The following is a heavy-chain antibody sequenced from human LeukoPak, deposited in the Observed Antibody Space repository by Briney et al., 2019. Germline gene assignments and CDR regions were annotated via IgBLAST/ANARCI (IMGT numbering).Heavy chain of an antibody. CDR2: ITSGGSSI. Sequence: GESLRLSCAASGFTFSRHNMNWVRQAPGKGLEWVSSITSGGSSIFYADSVRGRLTMSRDKAKNTLYLQMDSLRVEDKAVYYWGGYSGTYRDYWGQGTLVTVSS. CDR1: GFTFSRHN. J-gene: IGHJ4*02. CDR3: GGYSGTYRDY. V-gene: IGHV3-21*01. D-gene: IGHD1-26*01.